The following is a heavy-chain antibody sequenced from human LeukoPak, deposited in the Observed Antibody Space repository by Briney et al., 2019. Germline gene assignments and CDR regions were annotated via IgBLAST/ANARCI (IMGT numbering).Heavy chain of an antibody. CDR3: TPLYYDSSGY. CDR1: GFTFGDYA. D-gene: IGHD3-22*01. Sequence: GGSLRLSCTTSGFTFGDYALSWFRQAPGKGLEWVGFIRSKAYGVTTEYAASVKGRFTISRDDSKSIAYLQMNSLKTEDTAVYYCTPLYYDSSGYWGQGTLVAVSS. CDR2: IRSKAYGVTT. J-gene: IGHJ4*02. V-gene: IGHV3-49*03.